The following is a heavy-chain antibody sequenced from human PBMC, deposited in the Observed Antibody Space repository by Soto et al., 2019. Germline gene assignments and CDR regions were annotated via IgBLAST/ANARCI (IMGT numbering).Heavy chain of an antibody. CDR1: GFTFSSYG. D-gene: IGHD1-1*01. Sequence: QVQLVESGGGVVQPGRSLRLSCAASGFTFSSYGMHWVRQAPGKGLEWVAVIWYDGSNKYYADSVKGRFTISRDNSKNTRYLQMNSLRAEDTAVYYCARDLHDSSAYYYYYGMDVWGQGTTVTVSS. J-gene: IGHJ6*02. CDR3: ARDLHDSSAYYYYYGMDV. V-gene: IGHV3-33*01. CDR2: IWYDGSNK.